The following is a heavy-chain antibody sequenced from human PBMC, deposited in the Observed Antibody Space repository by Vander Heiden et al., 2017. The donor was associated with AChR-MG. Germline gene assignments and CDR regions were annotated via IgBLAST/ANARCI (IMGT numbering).Heavy chain of an antibody. J-gene: IGHJ5*02. CDR1: GYTSTGYY. CDR3: ARDPPYSSVSSGPYNWFDP. CDR2: INPNSGGT. Sequence: QVQLVQSGAEVKKPGASVKVSCKASGYTSTGYYMHWVRQAPGQGLEWMGWINPNSGGTNYAQKFQGRGTMTRDTSISTAYMELRRLRSEETAVYYCARDPPYSSVSSGPYNWFDPWGQVTLVTVSS. D-gene: IGHD6-19*01. V-gene: IGHV1-2*02.